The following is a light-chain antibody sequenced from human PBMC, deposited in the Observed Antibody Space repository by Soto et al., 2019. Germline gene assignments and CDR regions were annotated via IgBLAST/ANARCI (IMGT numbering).Light chain of an antibody. CDR1: QSISIY. CDR3: QQSSSTPPFT. V-gene: IGKV1-39*01. CDR2: AAS. J-gene: IGKJ3*01. Sequence: DIQMTQSPSSLSASVGDRVTITCRASQSISIYLNWYRQKPGKAPKLLIYAASSLQSGVPSRFSDDGSGTNFTLTISSLQPEDFANYYCQQSSSTPPFTFGPGTKVDIK.